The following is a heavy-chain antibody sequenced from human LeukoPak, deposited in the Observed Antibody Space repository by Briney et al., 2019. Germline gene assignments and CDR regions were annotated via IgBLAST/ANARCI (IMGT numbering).Heavy chain of an antibody. J-gene: IGHJ5*02. CDR2: IYHSGST. CDR3: ARGRYCSGGSCYSSNWFDP. CDR1: GGSISSGGYS. D-gene: IGHD2-15*01. Sequence: PSETLSLTCAVSGGSISSGGYSWSWIRQPPGKGLEWIGYIYHSGSTYHNLSLKSRVTISVDRSKNQFSLKLSSVTAADTAVYYCARGRYCSGGSCYSSNWFDPWGQGTLVTVSS. V-gene: IGHV4-30-2*01.